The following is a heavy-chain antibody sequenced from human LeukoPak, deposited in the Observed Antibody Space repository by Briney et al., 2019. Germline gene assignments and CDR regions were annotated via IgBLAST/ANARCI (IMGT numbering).Heavy chain of an antibody. J-gene: IGHJ3*02. CDR1: GDSLTSHF. CDR2: VFHSGTT. CDR3: ARRMATVTDAFDI. V-gene: IGHV4-59*08. Sequence: SETLSLTCNVSGDSLTSHFWSWIRQTPAKGLEWIGYVFHSGTTNYSPSLKSRVTISLDTSKKQFYLRLASVTAADTAVYYCARRMATVTDAFDIWGRGTMVSVSS. D-gene: IGHD5-24*01.